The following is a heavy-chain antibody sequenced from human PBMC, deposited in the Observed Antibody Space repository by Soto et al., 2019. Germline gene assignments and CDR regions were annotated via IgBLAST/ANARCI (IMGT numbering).Heavy chain of an antibody. V-gene: IGHV3-23*01. J-gene: IGHJ4*02. CDR2: ISGGGGST. Sequence: GGSLRLSCAASGFTFSSYAMSWVRQAPGKGLEWVSAISGGGGSTYYADSVKGRFTTSRDNSKNTLYLQMNSLRAEDTAVYYCAKDGALYCSGGSCYVDYWGQGTLVTVSS. CDR1: GFTFSSYA. CDR3: AKDGALYCSGGSCYVDY. D-gene: IGHD2-15*01.